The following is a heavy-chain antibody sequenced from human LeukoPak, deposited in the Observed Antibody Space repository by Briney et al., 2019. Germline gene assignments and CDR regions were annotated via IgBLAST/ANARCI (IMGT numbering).Heavy chain of an antibody. D-gene: IGHD4-11*01. CDR2: INPNSGGT. CDR3: ARVNDYSNFPLDY. Sequence: EASVKVSCKASGGTFSSYAISWVRQAPGQGLEWMGWINPNSGGTNYAQKFQGRVTMTRDTSISTAYMELSRLRSDDTAVYHCARVNDYSNFPLDYWGQGTLVTVSS. CDR1: GGTFSSYA. J-gene: IGHJ4*02. V-gene: IGHV1-2*02.